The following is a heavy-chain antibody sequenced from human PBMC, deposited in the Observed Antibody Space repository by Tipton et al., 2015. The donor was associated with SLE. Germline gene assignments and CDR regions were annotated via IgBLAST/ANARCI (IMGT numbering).Heavy chain of an antibody. V-gene: IGHV3-74*01. Sequence: SLRLSCAASGFTFSSYWMHWVRQAPGKGLVWVSRINSDGSSTSYADSVKGRFTISRDNAKSTLYLQMNSLRAEDTAVYYCAKDGEWEIGGMDVWGRGTLVTVSS. CDR2: INSDGSST. CDR3: AKDGEWEIGGMDV. J-gene: IGHJ2*01. D-gene: IGHD1-26*01. CDR1: GFTFSSYW.